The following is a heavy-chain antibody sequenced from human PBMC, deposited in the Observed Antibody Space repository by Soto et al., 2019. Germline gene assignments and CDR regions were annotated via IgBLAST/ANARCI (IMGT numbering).Heavy chain of an antibody. J-gene: IGHJ6*02. V-gene: IGHV4-59*01. D-gene: IGHD3-10*01. Sequence: SETLSLTCTVPGGSISSYYWSWIRQPPGKGLEWIGYIYYSGSTNYNPSLKSRVTISVDTSKNQFSLKLSSVTAADTAVYYCARVPYYGSGSYPKYYYYYGMDVWGQGTTVTVSS. CDR1: GGSISSYY. CDR2: IYYSGST. CDR3: ARVPYYGSGSYPKYYYYYGMDV.